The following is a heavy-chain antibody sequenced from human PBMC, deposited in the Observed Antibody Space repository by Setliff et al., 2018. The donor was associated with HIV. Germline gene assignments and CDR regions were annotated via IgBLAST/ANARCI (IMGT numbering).Heavy chain of an antibody. V-gene: IGHV4-39*07. Sequence: SETLSLTCTVSGASILSSGGHFWGWIRQPPGRGLEWIGSAYFLGNMYLNPSLKSRVTVSIDTSKNRFSLRVTSVTAADTAVYFCTSGRTMPTLTTWGQGTPVTVSS. CDR1: GASILSSGGHF. CDR3: TSGRTMPTLTT. D-gene: IGHD2-2*01. J-gene: IGHJ4*02. CDR2: AYFLGNM.